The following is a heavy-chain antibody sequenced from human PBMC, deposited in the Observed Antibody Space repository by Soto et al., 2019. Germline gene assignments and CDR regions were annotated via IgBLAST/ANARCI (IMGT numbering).Heavy chain of an antibody. J-gene: IGHJ6*02. Sequence: SETLSLTCTVSGGSVSSGSYYWSWIRQPPGKGLEWIGYIYYSGSTNYNPSLKSRVTISVDTSKNQFSLKLSSVTAADTAVYYCARGGGYYDFWSGYYVGGGYYYGMDDWCQGTTVTVSS. CDR3: ARGGGYYDFWSGYYVGGGYYYGMDD. V-gene: IGHV4-61*01. D-gene: IGHD3-3*01. CDR1: GGSVSSGSYY. CDR2: IYYSGST.